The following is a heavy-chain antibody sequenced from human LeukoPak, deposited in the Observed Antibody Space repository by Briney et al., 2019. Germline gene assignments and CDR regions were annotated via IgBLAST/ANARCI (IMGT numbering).Heavy chain of an antibody. CDR1: GFTFSSYY. Sequence: GGSLRLSCAASGFTFSSYYMSWVRQAPGKGLEWVSSISSSSTYMFYADSVKGRFTISRDNSKNTLYLQMNSLRTEDTAVYYCARALGSSWDSSLDSWGQGTLVPVSS. D-gene: IGHD6-13*01. CDR3: ARALGSSWDSSLDS. CDR2: ISSSSTYM. J-gene: IGHJ4*02. V-gene: IGHV3-21*01.